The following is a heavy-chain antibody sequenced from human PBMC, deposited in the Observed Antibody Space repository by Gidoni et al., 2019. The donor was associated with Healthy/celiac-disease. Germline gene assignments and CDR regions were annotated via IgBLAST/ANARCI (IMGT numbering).Heavy chain of an antibody. CDR1: SYA. D-gene: IGHD3-22*01. CDR3: AKGHYDSSGYLD. V-gene: IGHV3-23*01. CDR2: ISGSGGST. J-gene: IGHJ4*02. Sequence: SYAMSWVRQAPGKGLEWVSAISGSGGSTYYADSVKGRFTISRDNSKNTLYLQMNSLRAEVTAVYYCAKGHYDSSGYLDWGQGTLVTVSS.